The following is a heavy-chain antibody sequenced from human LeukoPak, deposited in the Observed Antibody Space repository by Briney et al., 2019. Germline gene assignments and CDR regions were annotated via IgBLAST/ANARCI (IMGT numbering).Heavy chain of an antibody. V-gene: IGHV4-59*01. CDR3: ARDSGSYAFDY. CDR1: DDSITMYY. Sequence: SETLSLTCSVSDDSITMYYWSWIRQPPGKGLEWIGYIYYSGSTNYNPSLKSRVTISVDTSKNQFSLKLSSVTAADTAVYYCARDSGSYAFDYWGQGTLVTVSS. J-gene: IGHJ4*02. D-gene: IGHD1-26*01. CDR2: IYYSGST.